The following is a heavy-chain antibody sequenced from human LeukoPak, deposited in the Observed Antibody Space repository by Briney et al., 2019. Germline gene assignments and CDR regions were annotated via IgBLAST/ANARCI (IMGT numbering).Heavy chain of an antibody. CDR1: GFTFSFYG. Sequence: PGGALRLSCEVSGFTFSFYGMHWVRQAPGKGLGWVALIEYVGSDKKDADSAKGRFTISRDKYKNTLHLQMNSLRVEDTAVYYCTRNFWSNYYSEFVYWGPGTLVTVSS. CDR2: IEYVGSDK. CDR3: TRNFWSNYYSEFVY. D-gene: IGHD3-3*01. V-gene: IGHV3-33*05. J-gene: IGHJ4*02.